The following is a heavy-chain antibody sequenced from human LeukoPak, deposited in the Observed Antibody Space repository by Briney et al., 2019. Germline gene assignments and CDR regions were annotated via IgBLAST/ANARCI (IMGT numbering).Heavy chain of an antibody. CDR3: VRKAPYLDY. J-gene: IGHJ4*02. CDR1: GYSFTTYW. CDR2: IYPGDSDT. V-gene: IGHV5-51*01. Sequence: GESLKISCKGSGYSFTTYWIGWVRQMPGKGLEWMGVIYPGDSDTRYSPSFQGQVTISADKSINTAYLQWSSLKASDTAIYYCVRKAPYLDYWGQGPLVTVPS.